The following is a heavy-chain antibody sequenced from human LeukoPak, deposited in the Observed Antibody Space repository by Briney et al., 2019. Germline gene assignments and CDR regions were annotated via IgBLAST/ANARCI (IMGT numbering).Heavy chain of an antibody. V-gene: IGHV4-39*02. Sequence: SETLSLTCTVSGVSISSSSYYWGWIRQPPGEGLEWLGSIVYRGSTYYNPSLKSRVTLSVDTSKNQFSLELSSVTAADTAVYYCAREGSYYGSIDYWGQGTLVTVSS. D-gene: IGHD3-10*01. CDR3: AREGSYYGSIDY. CDR2: IVYRGST. CDR1: GVSISSSSYY. J-gene: IGHJ4*02.